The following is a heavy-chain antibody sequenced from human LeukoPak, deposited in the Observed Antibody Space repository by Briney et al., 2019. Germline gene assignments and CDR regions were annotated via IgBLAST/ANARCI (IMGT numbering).Heavy chain of an antibody. V-gene: IGHV3-73*01. CDR3: TCSTLGF. CDR2: IRSKANSYAT. D-gene: IGHD3-16*01. CDR1: GFTFSGSA. Sequence: PGGSLKLSCAASGFTFSGSAMHWVRQASGKGLEWVGRIRSKANSYATAYAASVIGRFTISRDDSKNTTFLQMDSLKTEDTAVYCCTCSTLGFWGQGTLVTVSS. J-gene: IGHJ4*02.